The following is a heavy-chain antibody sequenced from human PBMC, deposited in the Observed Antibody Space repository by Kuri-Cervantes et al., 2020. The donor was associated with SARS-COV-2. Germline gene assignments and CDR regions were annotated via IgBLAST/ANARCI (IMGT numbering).Heavy chain of an antibody. D-gene: IGHD4-23*01. V-gene: IGHV1-69*13. CDR1: GGTFSSYA. J-gene: IGHJ3*02. CDR3: ASFYGGNSGDAFDI. CDR2: IIPIFGTA. Sequence: SVKVSCKASGGTFSSYAISWVRQAPGQGLEWMGRIIPIFGTANYAQKFQGRVTITADESTSTAYMELSSLRSGDTAVYYCASFYGGNSGDAFDIWGQGTMVTVSS.